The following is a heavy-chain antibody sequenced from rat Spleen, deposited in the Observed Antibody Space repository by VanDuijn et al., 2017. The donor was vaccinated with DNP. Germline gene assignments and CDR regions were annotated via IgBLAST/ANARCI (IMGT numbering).Heavy chain of an antibody. Sequence: EVQLVESGGGLVQPGRSLKLSCAASGFTFSNYGMAWVRQAPTKGLEWVASITNSGGSTYYPDSVKGRFTISRDNAQNTVYLQMNSLRSEDTATYYCAKDRDGGYAMDAWGQGTSVTVSS. CDR2: ITNSGGST. V-gene: IGHV5S23*01. D-gene: IGHD1-11*01. CDR3: AKDRDGGYAMDA. J-gene: IGHJ4*01. CDR1: GFTFSNYG.